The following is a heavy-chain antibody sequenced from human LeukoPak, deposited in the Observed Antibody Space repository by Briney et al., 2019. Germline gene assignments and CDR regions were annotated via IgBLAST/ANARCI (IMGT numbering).Heavy chain of an antibody. J-gene: IGHJ5*02. D-gene: IGHD6-13*01. CDR2: IYYSGST. Sequence: LETLSLTCTVSGGSISSYYWSWIRQPPGKGLEWIGYIYYSGSTNYNPSLKSRVTISVDTSKNQFSLKLSSVTAADTAVYYCARGYSSSWYYWFDPWGQGTLVTVSS. V-gene: IGHV4-59*01. CDR1: GGSISSYY. CDR3: ARGYSSSWYYWFDP.